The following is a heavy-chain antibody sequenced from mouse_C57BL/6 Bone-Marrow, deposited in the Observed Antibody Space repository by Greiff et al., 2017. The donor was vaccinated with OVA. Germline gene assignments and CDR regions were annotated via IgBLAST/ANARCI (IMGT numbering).Heavy chain of an antibody. V-gene: IGHV1-78*01. CDR2: IYPRDGST. D-gene: IGHD1-1*01. J-gene: IGHJ4*01. CDR3: ARGNYGSSYRAMDY. CDR1: GYTFTDHT. Sequence: VKLQESDAELVKPGASVKISCKVSGYTFTDHTIHWMKQRPEQGLEWIGYIYPRDGSTKYNEKFKGKATLTADKSSSTAYMQLNSLTSEDSAVYFCARGNYGSSYRAMDYWGQGTSVTVSS.